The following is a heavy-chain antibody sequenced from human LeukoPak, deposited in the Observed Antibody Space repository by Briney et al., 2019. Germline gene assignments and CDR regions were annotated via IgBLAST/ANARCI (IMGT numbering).Heavy chain of an antibody. CDR1: GGSLNTYN. CDR2: INPSGRT. CDR3: TSSHWGSSGYDF. Sequence: SETLSLTCGVHGGSLNTYNCSWIRQSAGKGLEWIGEINPSGRTTYNPSIKSRVTISVDTSKNQFSLRLNSVTAADTAVYYCTSSHWGSSGYDFWGQGILVTVSS. V-gene: IGHV4-34*01. J-gene: IGHJ4*02. D-gene: IGHD3-16*01.